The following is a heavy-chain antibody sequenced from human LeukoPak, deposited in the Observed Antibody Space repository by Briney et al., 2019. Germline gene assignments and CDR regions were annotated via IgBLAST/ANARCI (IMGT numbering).Heavy chain of an antibody. CDR3: ARQTGTTMVRVDY. Sequence: ASVKVSCKASGYTFTGYYMHWVRQAPGQGLECMGWINPNSGGTNYAQKFQGRVTMTRDTSISTAYMELSRLRSDDTAVYYCARQTGTTMVRVDYWGQGTLVTVSS. J-gene: IGHJ4*02. CDR1: GYTFTGYY. V-gene: IGHV1-2*02. CDR2: INPNSGGT. D-gene: IGHD3-10*01.